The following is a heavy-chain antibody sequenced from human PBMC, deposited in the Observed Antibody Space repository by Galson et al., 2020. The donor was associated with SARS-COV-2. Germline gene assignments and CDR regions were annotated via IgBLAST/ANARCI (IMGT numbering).Heavy chain of an antibody. D-gene: IGHD3-9*01. CDR1: GFSLSNARMG. J-gene: IGHJ4*02. V-gene: IGHV2-26*01. CDR2: IFSNDEK. CDR3: ARILADILTGPPLFDY. Sequence: KMSGPTLVKPTETLTLTCTVSGFSLSNARMGVSWIRQPPGKALEWLAHIFSNDEKSYSTSLKSRLTISKDTSKSQVVLTMTNMDPVDTATYYCARILADILTGPPLFDYWGQGTLVTVSS.